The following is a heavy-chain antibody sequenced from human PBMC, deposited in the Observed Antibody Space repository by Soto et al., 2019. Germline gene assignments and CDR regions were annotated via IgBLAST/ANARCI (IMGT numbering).Heavy chain of an antibody. Sequence: EVQLLESGGGLVQPGGSLRLSCAASGFTFSSYAMSWVRQAPGKGLEWVSAISGSGGSTYYADSVKGRFTISRDNSKNTLYLQMNSLRAEDTAVYYCANSVLYYYYMDVWGKGTTVTVSS. CDR1: GFTFSSYA. CDR3: ANSVLYYYYMDV. V-gene: IGHV3-23*01. CDR2: ISGSGGST. J-gene: IGHJ6*03. D-gene: IGHD6-6*01.